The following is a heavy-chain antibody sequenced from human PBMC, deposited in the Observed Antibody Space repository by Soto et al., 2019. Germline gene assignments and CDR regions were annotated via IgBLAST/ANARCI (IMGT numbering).Heavy chain of an antibody. CDR1: GFSFSYYG. V-gene: IGHV3-30*18. CDR2: ITYDGSSV. CDR3: ANDWRLIDSNGLDAFHI. J-gene: IGHJ3*02. Sequence: QVQLVESGGGVVQPGRSLRLSCAASGFSFSYYGMHWVRQAPGKGLEWVATITYDGSSVYYADTVKGRFNISRDDFKNPVYLPMNSLTNEDTAVYYCANDWRLIDSNGLDAFHILGQGTMVTVSS. D-gene: IGHD3-22*01.